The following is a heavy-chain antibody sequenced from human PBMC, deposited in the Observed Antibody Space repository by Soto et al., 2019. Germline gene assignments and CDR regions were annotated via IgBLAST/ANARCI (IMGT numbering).Heavy chain of an antibody. Sequence: ASVKVSCKASGGTFSSYAISWVRQAPGQGLEWMGWIIPNIGTTNYAQKLQGRVTMTTDTSTSTAYMELRSLRSDDTAVYYCARDCFLEWLSRPDDAFDIWGQGTMVTV. D-gene: IGHD3-3*01. CDR1: GGTFSSYA. CDR3: ARDCFLEWLSRPDDAFDI. V-gene: IGHV1-18*01. CDR2: IIPNIGTT. J-gene: IGHJ3*02.